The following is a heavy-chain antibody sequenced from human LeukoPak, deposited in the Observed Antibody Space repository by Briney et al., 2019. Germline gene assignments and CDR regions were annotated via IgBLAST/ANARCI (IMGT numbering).Heavy chain of an antibody. Sequence: GGSLRLSCAASGFTFSSYAMSWVRQAPGKGLEWVSAISGSGGSTYYADSVKGRFTISRDNSKNTLYLQMNSLRAEDTAVYYCAKGATSTTDIVVVVAAPYGWFDPWGQGTLVTVSS. J-gene: IGHJ5*02. CDR1: GFTFSSYA. D-gene: IGHD2-15*01. V-gene: IGHV3-23*01. CDR3: AKGATSTTDIVVVVAAPYGWFDP. CDR2: ISGSGGST.